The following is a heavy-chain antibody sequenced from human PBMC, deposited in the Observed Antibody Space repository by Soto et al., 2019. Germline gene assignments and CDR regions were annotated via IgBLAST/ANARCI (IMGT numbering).Heavy chain of an antibody. V-gene: IGHV3-7*01. CDR3: AREQLQVVIPDY. J-gene: IGHJ4*02. D-gene: IGHD6-13*01. CDR2: IKQDGSEK. Sequence: EVQLVESGGGLVQPGGSLRLSCAASGFTFSSYWMNWVRQAPGKGLEWVANIKQDGSEKYYVDSVKGRFTISRDNTKNSLYLQRNSLRAEDTAVYYCAREQLQVVIPDYWGQGTLVTVSS. CDR1: GFTFSSYW.